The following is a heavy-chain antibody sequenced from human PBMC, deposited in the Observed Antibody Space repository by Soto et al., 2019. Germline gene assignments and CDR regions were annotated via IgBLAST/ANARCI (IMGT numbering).Heavy chain of an antibody. CDR3: ASKQLVLGDGFDI. CDR1: GFTFSDYY. D-gene: IGHD6-13*01. CDR2: ISSSSSTI. Sequence: GGSLRLSCAASGFTFSDYYMSWIRQAPGKGLEWVSYISSSSSTIYYADSVKGRFTISRDNAKNSLYLQMNSLRAEDTAVYYCASKQLVLGDGFDIWGQGTMVTVSS. V-gene: IGHV3-11*01. J-gene: IGHJ3*02.